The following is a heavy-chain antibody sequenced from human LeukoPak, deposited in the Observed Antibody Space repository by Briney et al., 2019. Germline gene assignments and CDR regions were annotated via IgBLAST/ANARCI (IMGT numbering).Heavy chain of an antibody. Sequence: GGSLRLSCAASGFTFSSYGMHWVRQAPGKGLEWVAVISYDGSNKYYADSVKGRFTISRDNSKNTLYLQMNSLRAEDTAVYYCAKDGDDPESLDYWGQGTLVTVSS. CDR1: GFTFSSYG. CDR2: ISYDGSNK. D-gene: IGHD3-16*02. CDR3: AKDGDDPESLDY. J-gene: IGHJ4*02. V-gene: IGHV3-30*18.